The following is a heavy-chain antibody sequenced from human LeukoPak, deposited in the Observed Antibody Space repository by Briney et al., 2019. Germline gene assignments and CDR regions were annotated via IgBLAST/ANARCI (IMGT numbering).Heavy chain of an antibody. CDR3: ARDLGYRAAAGTPQYFDY. D-gene: IGHD6-13*01. Sequence: ASVKVSCKASGYTFTGYYMHWVRQAPGQGLEWMGIINPSGGSTSYAQKFQGRVTMTRDMSTSTVYMELSSLRSEDTAVYYCARDLGYRAAAGTPQYFDYWGQGTLVTVSS. V-gene: IGHV1-46*01. J-gene: IGHJ4*02. CDR2: INPSGGST. CDR1: GYTFTGYY.